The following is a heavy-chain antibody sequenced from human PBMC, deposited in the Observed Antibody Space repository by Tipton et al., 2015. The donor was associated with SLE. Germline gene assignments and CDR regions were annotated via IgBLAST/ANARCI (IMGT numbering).Heavy chain of an antibody. CDR2: IYHSGST. CDR3: ARRAGDYGY. D-gene: IGHD4-17*01. V-gene: IGHV4-30-2*01. Sequence: LRLSCAVSGGSISSGGYSWSWIRQPPGKGLEWIGYIYHSGSTYYNPSLKSRVTISVDRSKNQFSLKLSSVTAADTAVYYCARRAGDYGYWGQGTLVTVSS. J-gene: IGHJ4*02. CDR1: GGSISSGGYS.